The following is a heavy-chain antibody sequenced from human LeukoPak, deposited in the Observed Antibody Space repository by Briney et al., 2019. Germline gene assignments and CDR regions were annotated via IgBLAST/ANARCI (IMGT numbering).Heavy chain of an antibody. CDR2: IYYSGST. CDR1: GVAISSYY. V-gene: IGHV4-59*01. Sequence: SETLSLTCTVSGVAISSYYWSWIRQPPGKGLEWIGYIYYSGSTNYNPSLKSRVTISVDTSKNQFSLKLSSVTAADTAVYYCARDRGYCSSTSCYLDPNYYYYGMDVWGQGTTVTVSS. CDR3: ARDRGYCSSTSCYLDPNYYYYGMDV. J-gene: IGHJ6*02. D-gene: IGHD2-2*01.